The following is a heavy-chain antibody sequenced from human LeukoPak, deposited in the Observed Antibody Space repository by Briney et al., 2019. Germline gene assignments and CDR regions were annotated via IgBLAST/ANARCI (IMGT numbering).Heavy chain of an antibody. Sequence: PGGSLRLSCAASGFTFSSYGMHWVRQAPGKGLEWVAFIRYDGSNKYYADSVKGRFTISRDNSKNTLYLQMNSLRAEDTAVYYCAKDYYDFWSGSPRDYWGQGTLVTVSS. V-gene: IGHV3-30*02. D-gene: IGHD3-3*01. CDR3: AKDYYDFWSGSPRDY. CDR2: IRYDGSNK. CDR1: GFTFSSYG. J-gene: IGHJ4*02.